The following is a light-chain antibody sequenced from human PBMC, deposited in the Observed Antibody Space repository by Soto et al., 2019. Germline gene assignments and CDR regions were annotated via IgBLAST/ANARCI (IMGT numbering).Light chain of an antibody. Sequence: EIVLTHSPGTLSLSPGERATLSCRASQSVNSIYLAWYQQKAGQAPRLLIYGVSRRATGIPDRFSGSGSGTDFTLTISRLESEDFAVYYCQQYGSPPYTFGQGTKLEIK. CDR3: QQYGSPPYT. CDR2: GVS. V-gene: IGKV3-20*01. J-gene: IGKJ2*01. CDR1: QSVNSIY.